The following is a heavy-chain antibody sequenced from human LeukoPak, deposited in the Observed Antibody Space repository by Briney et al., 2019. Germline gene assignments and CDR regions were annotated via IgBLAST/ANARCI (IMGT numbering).Heavy chain of an antibody. D-gene: IGHD5-18*01. CDR2: IKQDGSEK. J-gene: IGHJ4*02. CDR3: AKEVDIAMARFDY. Sequence: GGSLRLPCAASGFTFSSYWMTWVRQAPGKGLEWVANIKQDGSEKYYVDSVKGRFTISRDNAKNSLYLQMNSLRAEDTAVYYCAKEVDIAMARFDYWGQGTLVIVSS. CDR1: GFTFSSYW. V-gene: IGHV3-7*01.